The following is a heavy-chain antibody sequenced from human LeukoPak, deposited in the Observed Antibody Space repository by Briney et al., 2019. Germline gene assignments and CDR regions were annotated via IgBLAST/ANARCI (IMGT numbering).Heavy chain of an antibody. V-gene: IGHV4-34*01. Sequence: SETLSLTCAVYGGSFSGYFWTWIRQPPGKGLEWIGEINHSGSTNYNPSLKSRVTISVDSSNNQFSLKLSSVTAADTAVYYCARVIGNGYNFFDYWGQGTLVTVSS. D-gene: IGHD5-24*01. CDR1: GGSFSGYF. J-gene: IGHJ4*02. CDR2: INHSGST. CDR3: ARVIGNGYNFFDY.